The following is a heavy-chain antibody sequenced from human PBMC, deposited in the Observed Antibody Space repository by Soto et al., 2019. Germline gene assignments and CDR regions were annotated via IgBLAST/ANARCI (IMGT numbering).Heavy chain of an antibody. CDR3: ARGEREYSGYDSFAY. J-gene: IGHJ4*02. Sequence: ASVKVSCKASGYTFTSYGISWVRQAPGQGLEWMGWISAYNGNTNYAQKLQGRVTMTTDTSTSTAYMELRSLRSDDTAVYYCARGEREYSGYDSFAYWGQGTLVTAPQ. D-gene: IGHD5-12*01. CDR1: GYTFTSYG. CDR2: ISAYNGNT. V-gene: IGHV1-18*01.